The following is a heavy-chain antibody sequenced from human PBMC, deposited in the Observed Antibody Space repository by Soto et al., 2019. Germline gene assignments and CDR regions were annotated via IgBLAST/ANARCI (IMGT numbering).Heavy chain of an antibody. CDR3: AKDGRTAAFDY. CDR1: GFIFSDYG. D-gene: IGHD6-13*01. J-gene: IGHJ4*02. Sequence: QGQLVESGGGVVQPGRSLRLSCAASGFIFSDYGMHWVRQAPGKGLEWVTLMSYDGSKEYYADSVKGRFTISRDNSKNTLYLQMNSLSAEDSAVYYCAKDGRTAAFDYWGQGTLVIVSS. CDR2: MSYDGSKE. V-gene: IGHV3-30*18.